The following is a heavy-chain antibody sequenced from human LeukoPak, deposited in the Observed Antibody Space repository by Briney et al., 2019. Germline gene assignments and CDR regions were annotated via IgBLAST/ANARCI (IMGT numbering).Heavy chain of an antibody. CDR3: ARHADCNSDCTLDY. CDR2: IYPGDSDT. D-gene: IGHD3-9*01. Sequence: GASLQISCKGFRSSFSNYWIGWVRQLPGKGLEWMGIIYPGDSDTRYSPSFQGQVTISADKSISTAYLQWSSLTTSDTAMYYCARHADCNSDCTLDYWGQGTLVTVSS. J-gene: IGHJ4*02. CDR1: RSSFSNYW. V-gene: IGHV5-51*01.